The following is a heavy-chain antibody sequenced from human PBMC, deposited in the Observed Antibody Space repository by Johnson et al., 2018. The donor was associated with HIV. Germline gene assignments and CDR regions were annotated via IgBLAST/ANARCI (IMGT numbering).Heavy chain of an antibody. CDR1: GFTFSNYA. J-gene: IGHJ3*02. D-gene: IGHD1-26*01. CDR2: IRYDESNK. Sequence: QVLLVESGGGVVQPGGSLRLSCATSGFTFSNYAMHWVRQAPGKGLEWVAYIRYDESNKYFIDSVKGRFTISRDNSKNMVDLQMNSLRIEDTAIYYCVKDSKRELLQGKDAFDIWGQGTMVTVSS. CDR3: VKDSKRELLQGKDAFDI. V-gene: IGHV3-30*02.